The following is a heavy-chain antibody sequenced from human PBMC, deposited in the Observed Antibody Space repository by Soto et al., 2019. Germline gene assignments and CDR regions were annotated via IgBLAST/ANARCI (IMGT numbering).Heavy chain of an antibody. D-gene: IGHD6-13*01. CDR3: ARRSSSWYFDY. J-gene: IGHJ4*02. V-gene: IGHV3-23*01. Sequence: EVQLLESGGGLVQPGGSLRLSCAASGFTFSSYAMNWVRQAPGKGLEWVSVISGSDGSTYYADSVKGRFTISRDNSKNTLNLQMNSLRAEGTAVYYCARRSSSWYFDYWGQGPLVTVSS. CDR2: ISGSDGST. CDR1: GFTFSSYA.